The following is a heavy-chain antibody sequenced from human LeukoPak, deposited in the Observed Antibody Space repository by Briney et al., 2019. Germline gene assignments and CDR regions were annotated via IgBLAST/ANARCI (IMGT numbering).Heavy chain of an antibody. CDR2: VSGSGEST. Sequence: QAGGSLRLSCAASGFTFSSYAMSWVRQAPGKGLEWVSGVSGSGESTYYADSVKGRFTIFRDNSKNTLYLQMNSLRAEDTAVYHCANGWSPDCWGRGTLVTVSS. V-gene: IGHV3-23*01. J-gene: IGHJ4*02. D-gene: IGHD2-15*01. CDR1: GFTFSSYA. CDR3: ANGWSPDC.